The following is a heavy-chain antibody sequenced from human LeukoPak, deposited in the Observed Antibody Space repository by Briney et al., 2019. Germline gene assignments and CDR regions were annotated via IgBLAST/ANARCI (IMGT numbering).Heavy chain of an antibody. D-gene: IGHD6-19*01. V-gene: IGHV3-23*01. CDR3: AKDHGTAVAGFYY. J-gene: IGHJ4*02. CDR1: GCSLSTYG. Sequence: GASLRLSCAASGCSLSTYGMSWVRQPPGKGLEWVSGITGTGGSTYYADSVKGRFTVSRDTSKNTLYLQMNSLRAEDTAIYYCAKDHGTAVAGFYYWGQGTLVTVSS. CDR2: ITGTGGST.